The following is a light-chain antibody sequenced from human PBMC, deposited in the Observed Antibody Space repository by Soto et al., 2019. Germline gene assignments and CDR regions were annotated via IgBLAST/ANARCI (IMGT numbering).Light chain of an antibody. J-gene: IGLJ2*01. V-gene: IGLV2-14*03. Sequence: QSALTQPASVSGSPGQSITISCTGTSSDVGGYNCVSWYQQHPGKAPQLMIYDVSSRPSGVSHRFSGSKSGTTASLTISGLQAEDEAYYFCSSYTAITTTRVFGGGTKLTVL. CDR1: SSDVGGYNC. CDR2: DVS. CDR3: SSYTAITTTRV.